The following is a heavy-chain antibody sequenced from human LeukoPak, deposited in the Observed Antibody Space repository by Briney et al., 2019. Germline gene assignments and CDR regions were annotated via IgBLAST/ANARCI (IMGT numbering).Heavy chain of an antibody. CDR3: AREGTVYGSGWRNAFDV. CDR2: TYYRSKWYY. J-gene: IGHJ3*01. CDR1: GDSVSSINAA. V-gene: IGHV6-1*01. D-gene: IGHD6-19*01. Sequence: SQTLSLTCDISGDSVSSINAAWNWIRQSPSSGLEWLGRTYYRSKWYYDYAVSVKSRISINSDTAKNQFSLHLNSATPDDTAVYYCAREGTVYGSGWRNAFDVWGLGTMVTVSS.